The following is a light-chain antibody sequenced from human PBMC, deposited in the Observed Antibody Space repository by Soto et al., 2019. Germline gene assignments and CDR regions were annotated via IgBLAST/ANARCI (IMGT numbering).Light chain of an antibody. V-gene: IGKV1-5*03. CDR3: QQYKSYSRT. Sequence: DIQMTQSPYTLSASVGHRVTITCRASQSISSWLAWYQQKPGKAPNLLIYKASSLESGVPSRFSGSGTGTEFTLTISSLQPEAFATYYCQQYKSYSRTFGQGTKV. CDR1: QSISSW. J-gene: IGKJ1*01. CDR2: KAS.